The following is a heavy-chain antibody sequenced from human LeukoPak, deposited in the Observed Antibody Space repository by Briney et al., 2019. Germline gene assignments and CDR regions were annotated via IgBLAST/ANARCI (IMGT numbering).Heavy chain of an antibody. CDR3: ARDREQWLALDY. V-gene: IGHV1-46*01. CDR2: INPSGGST. D-gene: IGHD6-19*01. J-gene: IGHJ4*02. Sequence: ASVKVSYKASGYTFTSYYMHWVRQAPGQGLEWMGIINPSGGSTSYAQKFQGRVTMTRDTSTSTVYMELSSLRSEDTAVYYCARDREQWLALDYWGQGTLVTVSS. CDR1: GYTFTSYY.